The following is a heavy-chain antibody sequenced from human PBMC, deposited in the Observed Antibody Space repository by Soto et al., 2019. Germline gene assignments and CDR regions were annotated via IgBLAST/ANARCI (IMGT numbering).Heavy chain of an antibody. CDR2: ISSSSSTI. D-gene: IGHD5-12*01. J-gene: IGHJ6*03. CDR3: ARRDIVATICNYYYYYMDV. V-gene: IGHV3-48*01. Sequence: GGSLRLSCAASGFTFSSYSMNWVRQAPGKGLEWVSYISSSSSTIYYADSVKGRFTISRDNAKNSLYLQMNSLRAEDTAVYYCARRDIVATICNYYYYYMDVWGKGTTVTVSS. CDR1: GFTFSSYS.